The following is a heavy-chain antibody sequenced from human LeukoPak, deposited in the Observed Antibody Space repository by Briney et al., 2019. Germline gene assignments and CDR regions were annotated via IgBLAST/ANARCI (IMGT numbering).Heavy chain of an antibody. V-gene: IGHV6-1*01. CDR3: ARNSGSPLYYYYGMDV. CDR2: TYYRSKWYN. J-gene: IGHJ6*02. Sequence: SQTLSLTCAVSGDSVSSNSAAWNWIRQSPSRGLEWLGRTYYRSKWYNDYAVSVKSRITINPDTSKNQFSLQLNSVTPEDTAVYYCARNSGSPLYYYYGMDVWGQGTTVTVSS. CDR1: GDSVSSNSAA. D-gene: IGHD2-21*01.